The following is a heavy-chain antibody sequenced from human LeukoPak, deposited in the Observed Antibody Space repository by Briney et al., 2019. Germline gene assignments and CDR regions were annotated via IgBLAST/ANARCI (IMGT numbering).Heavy chain of an antibody. CDR2: IRYDGSNK. CDR3: AKDPDGYNSYYYYYMDV. Sequence: VGSLRLSCAASGFTFSSYGMHWVRQAPGKGLERVAFIRYDGSNKYYADSVKGRFTISRDNSKNTLYLQMNSLRAEDTAVYYCAKDPDGYNSYYYYYMDVWGKGTTVTISS. D-gene: IGHD5-24*01. CDR1: GFTFSSYG. J-gene: IGHJ6*03. V-gene: IGHV3-30*02.